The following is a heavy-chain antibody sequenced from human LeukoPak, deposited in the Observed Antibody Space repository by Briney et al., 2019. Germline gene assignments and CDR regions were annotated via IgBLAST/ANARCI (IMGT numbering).Heavy chain of an antibody. CDR2: INWNGGST. Sequence: PGGSLRLSCAASGFTFDDYGMSWVRQAPGKGLEWVSGINWNGGSTGYADSVKGRFTISRDNSKNTLYLQMNSLSGEDTAVYYCVRDKDWYFDYWGQGTLVTVSS. J-gene: IGHJ4*02. V-gene: IGHV3-20*04. CDR1: GFTFDDYG. D-gene: IGHD3/OR15-3a*01. CDR3: VRDKDWYFDY.